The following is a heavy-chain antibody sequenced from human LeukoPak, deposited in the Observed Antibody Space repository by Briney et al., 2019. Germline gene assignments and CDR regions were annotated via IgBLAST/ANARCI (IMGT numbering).Heavy chain of an antibody. CDR1: GFTFSDYA. J-gene: IGHJ4*02. CDR2: ISGSGGST. Sequence: GGSLRLSCAASGFTFSDYAMSWVRQAPGKGLEWVSAISGSGGSTYYADSVKGRFTISRDNSKNTLFLQMNSLRAEDTAVYYCAKGRGVGYSRSGADYWGQGTLVTISS. CDR3: AKGRGVGYSRSGADY. V-gene: IGHV3-23*01. D-gene: IGHD1-26*01.